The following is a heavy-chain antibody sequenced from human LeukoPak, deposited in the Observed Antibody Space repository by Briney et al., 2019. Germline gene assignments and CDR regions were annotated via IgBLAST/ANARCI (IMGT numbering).Heavy chain of an antibody. J-gene: IGHJ6*02. Sequence: GGSLRLSCAASGFTFSSYAMTWVRQAPGKGLEWVSTISDSGARTNYADSVKGRFTISRDNSKNTLYLQMNSLRAEDTAVYYCAKESAGVYYYYGMDVWGQGTTVTVSS. CDR3: AKESAGVYYYYGMDV. V-gene: IGHV3-23*01. CDR1: GFTFSSYA. D-gene: IGHD6-13*01. CDR2: ISDSGART.